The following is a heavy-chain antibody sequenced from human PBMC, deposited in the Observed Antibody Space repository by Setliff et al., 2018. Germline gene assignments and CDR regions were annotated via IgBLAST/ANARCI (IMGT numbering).Heavy chain of an antibody. J-gene: IGHJ4*02. V-gene: IGHV4-39*07. Sequence: PSETLSLTCSVSGASISTTYYYWDWIRQSPEKGLEWIGTIYQNGITYYNPSVKSRVTISVDKSKNQFSLSLRSVTAADTAVYYCTRGGERYHTANWGQGALVTVSS. CDR3: TRGGERYHTAN. CDR1: GASISTTYYY. D-gene: IGHD2-2*01. CDR2: IYQNGIT.